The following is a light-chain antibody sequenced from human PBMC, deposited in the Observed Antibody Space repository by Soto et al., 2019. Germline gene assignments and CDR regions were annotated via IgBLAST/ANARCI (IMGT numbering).Light chain of an antibody. Sequence: VVTQSPATLSVFPGETATLSCMASQSVSSDLAWYQQRPGQAPRLLIYGASTRATGIPARFRGSGSGTAFRLTISSLQSEDFATYYCQQYNTWHPKMAFGRGTKVEIK. J-gene: IGKJ1*01. CDR2: GAS. CDR3: QQYNTWHPKMA. CDR1: QSVSSD. V-gene: IGKV3-15*01.